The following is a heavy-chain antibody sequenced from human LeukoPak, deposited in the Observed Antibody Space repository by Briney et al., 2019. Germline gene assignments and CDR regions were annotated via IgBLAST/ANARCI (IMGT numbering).Heavy chain of an antibody. CDR3: AKDRDWGTAFDI. CDR2: ISYDGKHK. D-gene: IGHD7-27*01. J-gene: IGHJ3*02. Sequence: GGSLRLSCAASGFTFSSSAMHWVRQPPGKGLEWVAVISYDGKHKYFADSVKGRFTISRDNSGNTLYLQLNSLKADDTAVYYCAKDRDWGTAFDIWGQGTMVTVSS. V-gene: IGHV3-30*18. CDR1: GFTFSSSA.